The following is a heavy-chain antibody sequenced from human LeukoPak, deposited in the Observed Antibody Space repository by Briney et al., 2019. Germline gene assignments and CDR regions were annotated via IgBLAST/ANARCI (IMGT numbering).Heavy chain of an antibody. V-gene: IGHV3-66*01. CDR2: IYSGGST. CDR1: GLTVSSNY. CDR3: ARTAVGYSYGFGVLYFDY. J-gene: IGHJ4*02. Sequence: GGSLRLSCAASGLTVSSNYMSWVRQAPGKGLEWVSVIYSGGSTYCADSVKGRFTISRDNSKNTLYLQMNSLRAEDTAVYYCARTAVGYSYGFGVLYFDYWGQGTLVTVSS. D-gene: IGHD5-18*01.